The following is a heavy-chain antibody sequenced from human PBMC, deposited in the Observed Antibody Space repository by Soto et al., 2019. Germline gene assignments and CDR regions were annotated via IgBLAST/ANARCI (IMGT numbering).Heavy chain of an antibody. Sequence: EVQLVESGGVVVQPGGSLRLSCVASGFTFDDYPMHWFRQAPGKGLEWVSLISWDSTNTYYADSVKGRFTISRDNSKNSLYLQMNSLRTEDTALYYCAKEMATMHFDYWGQGTLVTVSS. CDR1: GFTFDDYP. CDR2: ISWDSTNT. V-gene: IGHV3-43*01. J-gene: IGHJ4*02. D-gene: IGHD5-12*01. CDR3: AKEMATMHFDY.